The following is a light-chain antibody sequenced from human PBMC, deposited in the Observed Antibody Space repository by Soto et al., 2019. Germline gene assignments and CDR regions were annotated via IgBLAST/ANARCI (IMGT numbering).Light chain of an antibody. CDR3: QVWDSDSDHWV. Sequence: SYELTQPPSVSLAPGQTARISGGGHNIGSKSVHWYKKRPGQAPVLVVYDDSDRPSGIPARFSGSNSGNTATLTISRVEAGDEADYYCQVWDSDSDHWVFGGGTKLTVL. V-gene: IGLV3-21*02. CDR2: DDS. J-gene: IGLJ3*02. CDR1: NIGSKS.